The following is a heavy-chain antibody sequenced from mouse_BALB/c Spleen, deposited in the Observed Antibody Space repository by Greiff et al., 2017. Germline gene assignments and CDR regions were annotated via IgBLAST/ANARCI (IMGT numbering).Heavy chain of an antibody. J-gene: IGHJ1*01. Sequence: EVMLVESGGGLVQPGGSLKLSCAASGFTFSSYGMPWVRQTPDKGLELVATINSNGGSTYYPDSVKGRFTISRDNAKNTLYLQMSSLKSEDTAMYYCAGEDYYSSGYADLDVWGAGTTVTVSS. V-gene: IGHV5-6-3*01. CDR1: GFTFSSYG. CDR3: AGEDYYSSGYADLDV. D-gene: IGHD1-1*01. CDR2: INSNGGST.